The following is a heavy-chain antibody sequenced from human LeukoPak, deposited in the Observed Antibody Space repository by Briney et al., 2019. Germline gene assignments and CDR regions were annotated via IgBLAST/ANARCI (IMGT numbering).Heavy chain of an antibody. CDR1: GGSFSGYY. J-gene: IGHJ4*02. D-gene: IGHD5-18*01. V-gene: IGHV4-34*01. Sequence: TLSLTCAVYGGSFSGYYWSWIRQPPGKGLEWIGEINHSGSTNYNPSLKSRVTISVDTSKNQFSLKLSSVTAADTAVYYCARLGIQLWFSYWGQGTLVTVSS. CDR3: ARLGIQLWFSY. CDR2: INHSGST.